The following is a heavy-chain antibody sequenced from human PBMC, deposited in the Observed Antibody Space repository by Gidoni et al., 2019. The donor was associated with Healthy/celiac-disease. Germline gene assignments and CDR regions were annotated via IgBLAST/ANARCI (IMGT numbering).Heavy chain of an antibody. D-gene: IGHD2-2*01. CDR2: ISGSGGST. V-gene: IGHV3-23*01. CDR3: AKDEVPAAMLAAAGTQTSLSFDY. J-gene: IGHJ4*02. Sequence: EGQQLEAGGGWVQPGGSLRLSCAAYGFTCSSYAMSWVRQAPGKGLEWVSAISGSGGSTYYADSVKGRFTISRDNSKNTLYLQMNSLRAEDTAVYYCAKDEVPAAMLAAAGTQTSLSFDYWGQGTLVTVSS. CDR1: GFTCSSYA.